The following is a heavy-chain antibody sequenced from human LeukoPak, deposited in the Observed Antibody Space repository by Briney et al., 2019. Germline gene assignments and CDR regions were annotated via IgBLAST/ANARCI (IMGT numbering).Heavy chain of an antibody. D-gene: IGHD3-3*01. V-gene: IGHV3-9*03. CDR2: ISWDSSSI. CDR3: AKSIAVTSFGVVTPDAFDI. J-gene: IGHJ3*02. Sequence: PGGSLRLSCAASGFTFDDYAMHWVRQAPGKGLEWVSGISWDSSSIGYAASVKGRSTISRDTAKNSLYLQMNSLRGEDMALYYCAKSIAVTSFGVVTPDAFDIWGEGTMVTVSS. CDR1: GFTFDDYA.